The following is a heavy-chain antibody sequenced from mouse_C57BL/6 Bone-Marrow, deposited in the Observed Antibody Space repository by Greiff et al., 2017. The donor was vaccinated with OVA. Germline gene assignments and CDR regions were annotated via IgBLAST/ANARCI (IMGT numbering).Heavy chain of an antibody. J-gene: IGHJ3*01. Sequence: VQLKQSVAELVRPGASVKLSCTASGFNIKNTYMHWVKQRPEQGLEWIGRIDPANGNTKYAPKFQGKATITADTSSNTAYLQLSSLTSEDTAIYYCASLDGYYFTFFAYWGQGTLVTVSA. CDR1: GFNIKNTY. CDR3: ASLDGYYFTFFAY. V-gene: IGHV14-3*01. CDR2: IDPANGNT. D-gene: IGHD2-3*01.